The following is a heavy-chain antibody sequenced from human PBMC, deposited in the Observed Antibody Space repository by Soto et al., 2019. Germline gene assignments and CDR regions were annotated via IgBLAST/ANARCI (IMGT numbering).Heavy chain of an antibody. D-gene: IGHD5-18*01. J-gene: IGHJ4*02. CDR2: IWSNGNLK. CDR1: GFSFKTYG. V-gene: IGHV3-33*01. Sequence: QVQLVESGGGVVQPGRSLRLSCAASGFSFKTYGFHWVRQAPGKGLEWVAVIWSNGNLKYYADSVKGRFTISRDSSMNTLFLHMSSLRAEDTAVYYCARIQMDTIMALDYWGQGTLVTVSS. CDR3: ARIQMDTIMALDY.